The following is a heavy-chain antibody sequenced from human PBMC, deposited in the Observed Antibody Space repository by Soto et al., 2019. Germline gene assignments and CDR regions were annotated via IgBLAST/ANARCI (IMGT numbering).Heavy chain of an antibody. V-gene: IGHV3-30*03. D-gene: IGHD3-10*01. Sequence: QVQLVESGGGVVQPGRSLRLSCAAAGFPFSSYGMHWVREAPGKGLEWVAVISYDGSNKYYADSVKGRFTISRDNSWSALYLQMNSLRPEDTALDYCVGGQDYFAYPGQGTMVTVSP. CDR3: VGGQDYFAY. J-gene: IGHJ4*02. CDR2: ISYDGSNK. CDR1: GFPFSSYG.